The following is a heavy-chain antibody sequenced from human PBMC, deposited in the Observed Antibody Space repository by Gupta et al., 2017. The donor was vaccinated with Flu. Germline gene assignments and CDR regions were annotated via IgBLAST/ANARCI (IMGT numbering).Heavy chain of an antibody. V-gene: IGHV4-34*01. Sequence: QVQLQQWGAGLLKPSETLSLTCAVYGGSFSGYYWSWIRQPPGKGLEWIGEINHSGSTNYNPSLKSRVTISVDTSKNQFSLKLSSVTAADTAVYYCARGQRSGYAIRGGRYYYYGMDVWGQGTTVTVSS. J-gene: IGHJ6*02. CDR1: GGSFSGYY. CDR3: ARGQRSGYAIRGGRYYYYGMDV. CDR2: INHSGST. D-gene: IGHD5-12*01.